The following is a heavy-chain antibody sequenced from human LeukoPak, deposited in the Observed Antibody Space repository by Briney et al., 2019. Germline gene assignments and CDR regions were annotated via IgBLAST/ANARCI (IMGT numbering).Heavy chain of an antibody. V-gene: IGHV4-34*01. CDR1: GGSFSGYY. CDR3: AGGRLITMVRGVIHWFDP. J-gene: IGHJ5*02. D-gene: IGHD3-10*01. Sequence: SETLSLTCAVYGGSFSGYYWGWIRQPPGKGLEWIGEINHSGSTNYNPSLKSRVTISVDTSKNQFSLKLSSVTAADTAVYYCAGGRLITMVRGVIHWFDPWGQGTLVTVSS. CDR2: INHSGST.